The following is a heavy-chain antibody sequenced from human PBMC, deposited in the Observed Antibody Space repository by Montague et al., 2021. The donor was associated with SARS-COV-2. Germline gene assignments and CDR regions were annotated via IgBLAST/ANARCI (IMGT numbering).Heavy chain of an antibody. J-gene: IGHJ4*02. Sequence: SETLSLTCTVSGGSISSYYWSWIRQPPGKGLEWIGYIYYSGSTNYNPSLKSRVTISVDTSKNQFSLKLNSVTAADTAVYYCARGGIVGAPDYWGQGTLVTVSS. CDR2: IYYSGST. CDR1: GGSISSYY. CDR3: ARGGIVGAPDY. V-gene: IGHV4-59*01. D-gene: IGHD1-26*01.